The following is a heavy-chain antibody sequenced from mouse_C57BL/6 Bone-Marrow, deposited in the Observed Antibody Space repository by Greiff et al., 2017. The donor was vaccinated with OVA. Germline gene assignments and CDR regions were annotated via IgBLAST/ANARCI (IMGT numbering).Heavy chain of an antibody. V-gene: IGHV1-39*01. CDR1: GYSFTDYY. CDR2: INPNYGTT. J-gene: IGHJ1*03. Sequence: EVQLQQSGPELVKPGASVKISCKASGYSFTDYYMNWVKQSNGKSLEWIGVINPNYGTTSYNQKFKGKATLTADQSSSTAYMQLTSLTSEDSAVYDCARTGFYDYDSWDIDVWGTGTTVTVSS. D-gene: IGHD2-4*01. CDR3: ARTGFYDYDSWDIDV.